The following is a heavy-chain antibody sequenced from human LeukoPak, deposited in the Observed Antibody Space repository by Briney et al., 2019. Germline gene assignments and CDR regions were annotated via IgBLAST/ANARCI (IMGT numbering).Heavy chain of an antibody. J-gene: IGHJ4*02. V-gene: IGHV1-69*06. CDR2: IIPIFGTA. CDR3: AARALYCSSTSCYYFDY. D-gene: IGHD2-2*01. CDR1: GGTFSSYA. Sequence: WASVKVSCKASGGTFSSYAISWVRQAPGQGLEWMGGIIPIFGTANYAQKFQGRVTITADISTSTAYMELSSLRSEDTAVYYCAARALYCSSTSCYYFDYWGQGTLVTVSS.